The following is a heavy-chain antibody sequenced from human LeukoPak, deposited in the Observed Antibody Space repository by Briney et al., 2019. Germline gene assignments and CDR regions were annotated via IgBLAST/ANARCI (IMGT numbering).Heavy chain of an antibody. Sequence: SETLSLTCTVSGYSISSGYYWGWIRQPPGKGLEWIGSIYHSGSTYYNPSLKSRVTISADTSKNQFSLKLSSVTAADTAVYYCARTSSPPGDWFDPWGQGTLVTVSS. V-gene: IGHV4-38-2*02. J-gene: IGHJ5*02. CDR1: GYSISSGYY. CDR2: IYHSGST. CDR3: ARTSSPPGDWFDP.